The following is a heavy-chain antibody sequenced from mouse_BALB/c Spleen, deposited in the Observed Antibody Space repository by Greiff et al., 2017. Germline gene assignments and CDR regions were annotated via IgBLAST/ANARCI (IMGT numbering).Heavy chain of an antibody. CDR1: GFSLTSYG. Sequence: VKLVESGPGLVAPSQSLSITCTVSGFSLTSYGVHWVRQPPGKGLEWLGVIWAGGSTNYNSALMSRLSISKDNSKSQVFLKMNSLQTDDTAMYYCARDKGYAFAYWGQGTLVTVSA. CDR2: IWAGGST. CDR3: ARDKGYAFAY. D-gene: IGHD2-14*01. J-gene: IGHJ3*01. V-gene: IGHV2-9*02.